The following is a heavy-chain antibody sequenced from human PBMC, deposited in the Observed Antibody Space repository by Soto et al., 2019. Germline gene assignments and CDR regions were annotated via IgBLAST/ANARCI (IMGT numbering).Heavy chain of an antibody. Sequence: GGSLRLSCTASGFTFSKAWMSWVRQAPGKGLDWVSCIKSITDCGTTDHAAPVKGRIAISRDDLKNTLYLQMNTLKTEDKAVYYCTTVPLWGHSYYGMDVWGQGTTVTVSS. J-gene: IGHJ6*02. CDR1: GFTFSKAW. CDR2: IKSITDCGTT. V-gene: IGHV3-15*01. CDR3: TTVPLWGHSYYGMDV. D-gene: IGHD1-26*01.